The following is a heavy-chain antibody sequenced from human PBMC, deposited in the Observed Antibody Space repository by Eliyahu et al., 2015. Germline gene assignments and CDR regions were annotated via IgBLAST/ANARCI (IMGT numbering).Heavy chain of an antibody. CDR1: GFTFSSYG. V-gene: IGHV3-30*18. CDR2: ISYDGSNK. CDR3: AKDQDGMDV. J-gene: IGHJ6*02. Sequence: QVQLVESGGGVVQPGRSLRLXXXASGFTFSSYGMHWVRQAPGKGLEWVAVISYDGSNKYYADSVKGRFTISRDNSKNTLYLQMNSLRAEDTAVYYCAKDQDGMDVWGQGTTVTVSS.